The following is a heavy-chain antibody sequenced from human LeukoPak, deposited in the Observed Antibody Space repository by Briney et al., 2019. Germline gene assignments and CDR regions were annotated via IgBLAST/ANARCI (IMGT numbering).Heavy chain of an antibody. D-gene: IGHD4-17*01. V-gene: IGHV4-4*07. CDR1: GGSISSYY. CDR2: FYTSGSS. J-gene: IGHJ4*02. CDR3: ARDSNGDRSFDY. Sequence: SETLSLICNVSGGSISSYYWSWIRQPAGEGLEWIGRFYTSGSSNYNPSLKSRVTMSVDTSKNQFSLNLSSVIAADTAVYYCARDSNGDRSFDYWGQGTLVTVSS.